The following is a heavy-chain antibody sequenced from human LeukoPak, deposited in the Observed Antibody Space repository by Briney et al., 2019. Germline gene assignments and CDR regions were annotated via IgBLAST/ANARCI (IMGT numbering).Heavy chain of an antibody. D-gene: IGHD3-10*01. CDR2: ITNDGGST. V-gene: IGHV3-74*01. J-gene: IGHJ5*01. CDR3: AREAGSGSYYNFPDS. CDR1: GLTFSSHW. Sequence: GGSLRLSCAASGLTFSSHWMHWVRQAPGKGLVWVSRITNDGGSTTYADSVKGRFTISRDNSKNTLYLQMNSLRAEDSAVYYCAREAGSGSYYNFPDSWGQGTLVTVSS.